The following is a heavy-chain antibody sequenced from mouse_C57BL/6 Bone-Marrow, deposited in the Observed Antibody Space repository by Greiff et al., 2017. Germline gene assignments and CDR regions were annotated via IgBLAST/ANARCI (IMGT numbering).Heavy chain of an antibody. D-gene: IGHD1-1*01. V-gene: IGHV5-4*01. CDR3: AREDGSRFDY. Sequence: EVQVVESGGGLVKPGGSLKLSCAASGFTFSSYAMSWVRQTPEKRLEWVATISDGGSYTYYPDNVKGRFTISRDNAKNNLYLQMSHLKSEDTAMYYCAREDGSRFDYWGQGTTLTVSS. CDR1: GFTFSSYA. CDR2: ISDGGSYT. J-gene: IGHJ2*01.